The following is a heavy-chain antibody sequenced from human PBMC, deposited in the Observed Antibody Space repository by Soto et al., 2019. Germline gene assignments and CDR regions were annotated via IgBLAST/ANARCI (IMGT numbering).Heavy chain of an antibody. V-gene: IGHV3-21*01. CDR3: ASDLPYSSSPFDY. Sequence: EVQLVESGGGLVKPGGSLRLSCAASGFTFSSYSMNWVRQAPGKGLEWVSSISSSSSYIYYADSVKGRFTISRDNAKNSLYLQMNSLSAEDTAVYYCASDLPYSSSPFDYWGQGTLVTVSS. J-gene: IGHJ4*02. CDR2: ISSSSSYI. CDR1: GFTFSSYS. D-gene: IGHD6-13*01.